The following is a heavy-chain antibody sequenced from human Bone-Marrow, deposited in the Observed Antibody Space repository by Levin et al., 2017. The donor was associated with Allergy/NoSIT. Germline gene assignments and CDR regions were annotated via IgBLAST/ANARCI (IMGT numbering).Heavy chain of an antibody. CDR3: ARDLMEGFDS. D-gene: IGHD1-1*01. CDR2: INSDGSWT. Sequence: ASVKVSCATSGFTFSGYWMHWVRQVPGKGLVWISRINSDGSWTLYADSVKGRFTISRDNAKNTLYLQMRNLRTEDTAIYYCARDLMEGFDSWGRGTLVTVSS. CDR1: GFTFSGYW. J-gene: IGHJ4*02. V-gene: IGHV3-74*01.